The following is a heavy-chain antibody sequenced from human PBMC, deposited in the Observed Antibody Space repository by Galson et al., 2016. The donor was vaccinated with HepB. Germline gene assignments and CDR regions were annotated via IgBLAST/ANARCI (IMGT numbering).Heavy chain of an antibody. CDR3: ARRAPTTVSSCLDV. CDR1: GYTFTDHW. J-gene: IGHJ6*02. Sequence: QSGAEVKKAGESLKISCKAFGYTFTDHWIGWVRQMPGKGLEWMGIVYPADSDTIYSPSFQGQVTISADKSISTAYVQWSSLKASDTAIYYCARRAPTTVSSCLDVWGQGTTVTVSS. CDR2: VYPADSDT. V-gene: IGHV5-51*01. D-gene: IGHD4-17*01.